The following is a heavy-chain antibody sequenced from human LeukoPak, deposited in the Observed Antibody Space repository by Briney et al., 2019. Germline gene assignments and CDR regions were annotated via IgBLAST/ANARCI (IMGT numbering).Heavy chain of an antibody. CDR3: AKDPGRFCSGGSCYVDY. CDR2: ISSSGSST. CDR1: GFTFSSYA. Sequence: GGSLRLSCAASGFTFSSYAMSWVRQAPGKGLGWVSAISSSGSSTYYADSVKGRFTISRDNSKNTLYLQMNSLRAEDTAVYYCAKDPGRFCSGGSCYVDYWGQGTLVTVSS. J-gene: IGHJ4*02. V-gene: IGHV3-23*01. D-gene: IGHD2-15*01.